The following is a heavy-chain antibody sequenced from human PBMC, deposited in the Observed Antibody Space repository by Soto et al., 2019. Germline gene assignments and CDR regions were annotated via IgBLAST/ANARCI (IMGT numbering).Heavy chain of an antibody. D-gene: IGHD3-22*01. CDR2: IIRTGGSA. J-gene: IGHJ6*02. V-gene: IGHV3-23*01. CDR3: GLAGLDRSCYPSASYHKYGMDV. Sequence: LRLSCAASVLIFSNNGMNCFRQAPGKGLECVGGIIRTGGSASHADSVNGRLTISRDXSKNTLYLLMNSLRAEDTGVYHCGLAGLDRSCYPSASYHKYGMDVCGQRSSVTV. CDR1: VLIFSNNG.